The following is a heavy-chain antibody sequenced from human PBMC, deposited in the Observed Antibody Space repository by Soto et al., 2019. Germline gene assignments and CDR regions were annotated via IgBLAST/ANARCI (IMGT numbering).Heavy chain of an antibody. CDR3: AKGVSSSGWPFDY. CDR1: GFTFSSYS. Sequence: GGSLRLSCAASGFTFSSYSMGWVRQAPGKGLEWVSAISGSGGSTYYADSVKGRFTISRDNSKNTLYLQMNSLRAEDTAVYYSAKGVSSSGWPFDYWGQGTLVTVSS. J-gene: IGHJ4*02. CDR2: ISGSGGST. D-gene: IGHD6-19*01. V-gene: IGHV3-23*01.